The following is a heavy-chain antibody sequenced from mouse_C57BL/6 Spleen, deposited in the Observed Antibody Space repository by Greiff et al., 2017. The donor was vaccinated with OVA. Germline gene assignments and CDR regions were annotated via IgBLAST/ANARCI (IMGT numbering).Heavy chain of an antibody. D-gene: IGHD4-1*01. CDR3: AISNWDD. CDR1: GYTFTSYW. V-gene: IGHV1-72*01. Sequence: QVQLQQPGAELVKPGASVKLSCKASGYTFTSYWMHWVMQRPGRGLAWIGRIDTISGGPKYYEKLKCKATLTVDKPSSTAYMLLSSLTSSDPSVYYCAISNWDDWGQGTALTVSS. J-gene: IGHJ2*01. CDR2: IDTISGGP.